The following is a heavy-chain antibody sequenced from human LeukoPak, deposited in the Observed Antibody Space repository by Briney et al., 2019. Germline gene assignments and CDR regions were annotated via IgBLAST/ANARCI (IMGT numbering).Heavy chain of an antibody. Sequence: SETLSLTCTVSGGSISSGGYYWSWIRQHPGKGLEWIGYIYYRGSTYYNPSLKSRVTISVDTSKNQFSLKLSSVTAADTAVYYCASVGVWGFSYWGQGTLVTVSS. D-gene: IGHD5/OR15-5a*01. CDR1: GGSISSGGYY. CDR2: IYYRGST. V-gene: IGHV4-31*03. J-gene: IGHJ4*02. CDR3: ASVGVWGFSY.